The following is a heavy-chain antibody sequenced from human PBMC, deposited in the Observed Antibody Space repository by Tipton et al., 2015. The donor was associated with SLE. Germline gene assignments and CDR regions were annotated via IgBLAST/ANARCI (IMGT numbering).Heavy chain of an antibody. CDR2: IDHSGST. J-gene: IGHJ2*01. CDR1: GGSFSGYY. D-gene: IGHD2/OR15-2a*01. Sequence: TLPLTCAVYGGSFSGYYWSWIRQPPGKGLEWIGEIDHSGSTNYNPSLKSRVTISVDTSKNQFSLKVKSVTAADTAVYYCARQNFYFDLWGRGTLVTVSS. CDR3: ARQNFYFDL. V-gene: IGHV4-34*01.